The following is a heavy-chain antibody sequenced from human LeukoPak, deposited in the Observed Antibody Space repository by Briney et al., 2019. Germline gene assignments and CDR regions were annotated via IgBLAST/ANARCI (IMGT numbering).Heavy chain of an antibody. CDR1: GGSISSGGYY. Sequence: PSETLSLTCTVSGGSISSGGYYWSWIRQHPGKGLEWIGYIYYSGSTYYSPSLKSRVTISVDTSKNQFSLKLSSVTAADTAVYYCARAPKRITIFGVAWGNWFDPWGQGTLVTVSS. CDR3: ARAPKRITIFGVAWGNWFDP. D-gene: IGHD3-3*01. J-gene: IGHJ5*02. V-gene: IGHV4-31*03. CDR2: IYYSGST.